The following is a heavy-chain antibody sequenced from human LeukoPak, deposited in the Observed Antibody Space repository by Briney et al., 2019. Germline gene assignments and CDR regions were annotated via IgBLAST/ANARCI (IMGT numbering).Heavy chain of an antibody. CDR2: ISSSRSYI. CDR3: ARGEYSSLNYVDY. CDR1: GVTISSYC. V-gene: IGHV3-21*01. J-gene: IGHJ4*02. D-gene: IGHD6-6*01. Sequence: GESLSLTCTASGVTISSYCRNWVRQAPGKGLEWVSSISSSRSYIYYASSMNGRFTIARANAKQFLYLQMNSLRAEDTAVYYCARGEYSSLNYVDYWGQGNLVTVSS.